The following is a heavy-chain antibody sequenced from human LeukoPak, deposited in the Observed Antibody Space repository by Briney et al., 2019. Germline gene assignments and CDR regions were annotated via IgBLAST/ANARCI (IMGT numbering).Heavy chain of an antibody. D-gene: IGHD3-10*01. V-gene: IGHV3-74*01. J-gene: IGHJ4*02. CDR2: INSDGSNT. Sequence: GGSLRLSCAASGFTFSNYWMHWVRPAPGKGLVWVSRINSDGSNTNYADSVKGRFISSRDNAKNTLYLQMNSLRAEDTAVYYCARDPYYTSGSYWGQGTLVTVSS. CDR3: ARDPYYTSGSY. CDR1: GFTFSNYW.